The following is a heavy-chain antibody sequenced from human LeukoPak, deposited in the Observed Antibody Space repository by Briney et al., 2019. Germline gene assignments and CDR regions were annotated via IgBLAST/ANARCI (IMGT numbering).Heavy chain of an antibody. CDR1: GASISSSDRY. D-gene: IGHD2-15*01. CDR2: IYYSGST. Sequence: PSETLSLTCTVSGASISSSDRYWGWIRQPPGKGLEWIGSIYYSGSTYYNPSRKSRVTISVDTSKNQFSLKLSSVTAADTAVYYCARDRDGFVVVVAANAAFDIWGQGTMVTVSS. J-gene: IGHJ3*02. CDR3: ARDRDGFVVVVAANAAFDI. V-gene: IGHV4-39*07.